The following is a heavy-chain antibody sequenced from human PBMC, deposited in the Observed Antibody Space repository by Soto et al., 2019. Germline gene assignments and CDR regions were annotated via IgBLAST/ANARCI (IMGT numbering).Heavy chain of an antibody. CDR2: INPSGGST. CDR1: GYTFTSYY. D-gene: IGHD3-3*01. Sequence: ASVKVSCKASGYTFTSYYMHWVRQAPGQGLEWMGIINPSGGSTSYAQKFQGRVTMTRDTSTSTVYMELSGLRSEDTAVYYCARDKSSITIFGVVSDPYYFDYWGQGTLVTVSS. CDR3: ARDKSSITIFGVVSDPYYFDY. V-gene: IGHV1-46*01. J-gene: IGHJ4*02.